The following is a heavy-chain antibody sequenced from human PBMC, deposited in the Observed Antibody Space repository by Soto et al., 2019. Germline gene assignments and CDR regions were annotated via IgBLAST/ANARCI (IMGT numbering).Heavy chain of an antibody. CDR2: IKPISDIT. Sequence: SVKVSCKASGDTFCRFTINWVRQAPGQGLEWMGGIKPISDITNYAQRFQGRVTFTADASTSTVYLELSSLRSEDTAMYYCARDPSTINKLIGVWFDPWGQGTLVTVSS. CDR1: GDTFCRFT. D-gene: IGHD4-4*01. CDR3: ARDPSTINKLIGVWFDP. V-gene: IGHV1-69*13. J-gene: IGHJ5*02.